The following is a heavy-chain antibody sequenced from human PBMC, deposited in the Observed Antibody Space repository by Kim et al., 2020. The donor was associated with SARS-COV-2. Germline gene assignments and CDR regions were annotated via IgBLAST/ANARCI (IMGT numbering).Heavy chain of an antibody. D-gene: IGHD5-12*01. CDR3: AKDSNVGWLQLRLSLNYFDY. CDR2: IRWNSGSI. Sequence: GGSLRLSCAASGFTFGDYAMHWVRQAPGKGLEWVSGIRWNSGSIGYADSVKGRFTISRDNAKNSLYLQMNSLRAEDTALYYCAKDSNVGWLQLRLSLNYFDYWGQGTLVTVSS. J-gene: IGHJ4*02. V-gene: IGHV3-9*01. CDR1: GFTFGDYA.